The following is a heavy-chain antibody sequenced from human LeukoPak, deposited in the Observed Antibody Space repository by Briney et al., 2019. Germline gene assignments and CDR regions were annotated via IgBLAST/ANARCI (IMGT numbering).Heavy chain of an antibody. V-gene: IGHV3-9*01. J-gene: IGHJ4*02. Sequence: PGGSLRLSCAASGFTFDDYAMHWVRQAPGKGLEWVSGISWNSGSIGYADSVKGRFTISRDNAKNSLYLQMNSLRAEDTAVYYCARGDYRTQYRKIDYWGQGTLVTVSS. CDR2: ISWNSGSI. CDR1: GFTFDDYA. D-gene: IGHD1-14*01. CDR3: ARGDYRTQYRKIDY.